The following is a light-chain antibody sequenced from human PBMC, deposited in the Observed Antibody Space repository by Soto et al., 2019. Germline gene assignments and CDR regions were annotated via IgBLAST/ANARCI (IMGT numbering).Light chain of an antibody. V-gene: IGKV1-5*03. Sequence: DIQMTQSPSTLSASVGDRVTITVRASQSISSWLAWYQQKPGKAPKLLIYKASSLESGVPSRFSGSGSGTEFTLTISSLQPDDFATYYCQQYNSYSITFGQGTRLEIK. CDR1: QSISSW. CDR2: KAS. J-gene: IGKJ5*01. CDR3: QQYNSYSIT.